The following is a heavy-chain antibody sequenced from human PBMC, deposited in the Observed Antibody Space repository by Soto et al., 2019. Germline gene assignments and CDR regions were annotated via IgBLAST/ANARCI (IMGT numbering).Heavy chain of an antibody. D-gene: IGHD3-22*01. CDR3: ARINYDSSRGADY. J-gene: IGHJ4*02. CDR1: GGTFSSYA. CDR2: IIPIFGTA. Sequence: SVKVSCKASGGTFSSYAISWVRQAPGQGLEWMGGIIPIFGTANYAQKFQGRVTIAADKSTSTAYMELSSLRSEDTAVYYCARINYDSSRGADYWGQGTLVTVSS. V-gene: IGHV1-69*06.